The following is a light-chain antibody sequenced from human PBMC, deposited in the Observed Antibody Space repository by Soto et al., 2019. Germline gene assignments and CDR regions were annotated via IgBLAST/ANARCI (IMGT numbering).Light chain of an antibody. J-gene: IGKJ5*01. Sequence: EIVLTQSPDTLSLSPGDRATLSCRASQSVSAAYLAWYQQKPGQAPRLLIYAASSRAVGIPDRFSGSGSGTEFALTISRLEPEDFAVYYCQQYGRLPITFGQGTRLEIK. CDR2: AAS. CDR1: QSVSAAY. V-gene: IGKV3-20*01. CDR3: QQYGRLPIT.